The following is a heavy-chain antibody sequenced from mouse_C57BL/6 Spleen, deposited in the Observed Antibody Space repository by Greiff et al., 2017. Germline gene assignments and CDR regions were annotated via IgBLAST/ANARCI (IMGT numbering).Heavy chain of an antibody. D-gene: IGHD1-1*01. J-gene: IGHJ2*01. Sequence: QVQLKQPGAELVKPGASVKLSCKASGYTFTSYWMHWVKQRPGQGLEWIGMIHPNSGSTNYNEKFKSKATLTVDKSSSTAYMQLSSLTSEDSAVYYGAIRTTVVALFDDWGKGTTLTVSS. V-gene: IGHV1-64*01. CDR3: AIRTTVVALFDD. CDR1: GYTFTSYW. CDR2: IHPNSGST.